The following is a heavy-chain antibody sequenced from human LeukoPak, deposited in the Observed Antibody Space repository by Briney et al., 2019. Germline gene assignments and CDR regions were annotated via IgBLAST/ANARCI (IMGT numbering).Heavy chain of an antibody. V-gene: IGHV3-23*01. CDR1: GFTFSNYA. D-gene: IGHD3-16*01. CDR2: ISDSGGST. Sequence: GGSLRLSCAASGFTFSNYAMSWVRQTPGKGLEWVSSISDSGGSTYYADSVKGRFTISRDNSKNTLYLQMNSLRAEDTAVYYCARDLDYDYVWGSPLYWGQGTLVTVSS. J-gene: IGHJ4*02. CDR3: ARDLDYDYVWGSPLY.